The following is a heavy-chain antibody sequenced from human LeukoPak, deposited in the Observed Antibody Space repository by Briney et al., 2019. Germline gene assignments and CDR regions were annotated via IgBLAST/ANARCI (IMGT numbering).Heavy chain of an antibody. D-gene: IGHD3-10*01. CDR3: ARDLSGGGLDY. Sequence: GGSLRLSCTASGFTFSSYAMHWVRQAPGKGLECVAVISYDGSNEHYADSVKGRFTISRDNSKNTLYLQMDGLRVEDTAVYYCARDLSGGGLDYWGQGTLVTVSS. J-gene: IGHJ4*02. V-gene: IGHV3-30-3*01. CDR2: ISYDGSNE. CDR1: GFTFSSYA.